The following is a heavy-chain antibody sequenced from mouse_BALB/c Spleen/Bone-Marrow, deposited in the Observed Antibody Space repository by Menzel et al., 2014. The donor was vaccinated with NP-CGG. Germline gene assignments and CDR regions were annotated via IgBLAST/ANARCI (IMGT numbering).Heavy chain of an antibody. CDR3: ASYVYGYYFDY. V-gene: IGHV14-3*02. J-gene: IGHJ2*01. D-gene: IGHD2-2*01. CDR2: IDPANGKT. CDR1: GFNIKDTY. Sequence: EVQLQQSGAELVKPGASVKLSCTASGFNIKDTYMHWVKQRPEQGLEWIGRIDPANGKTKYDPKFQGKATITADTSSNTAYLQLSSLTSEDTAVYYCASYVYGYYFDYWGQGTTLTVSS.